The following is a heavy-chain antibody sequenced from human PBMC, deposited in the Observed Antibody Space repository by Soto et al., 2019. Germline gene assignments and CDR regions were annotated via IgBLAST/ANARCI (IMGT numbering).Heavy chain of an antibody. CDR3: ARLTPTQDKREYYYFDY. J-gene: IGHJ4*02. Sequence: GESLKISCQSSGDSFTTYWISLVRQMPGKGLECMGRIDPTDSYTDYGPSFEGHVTMSVDRSINTAYLEWSSLKASDSAMYYCARLTPTQDKREYYYFDYWGLGTLVTVSS. CDR2: IDPTDSYT. CDR1: GDSFTTYW. D-gene: IGHD2-15*01. V-gene: IGHV5-10-1*01.